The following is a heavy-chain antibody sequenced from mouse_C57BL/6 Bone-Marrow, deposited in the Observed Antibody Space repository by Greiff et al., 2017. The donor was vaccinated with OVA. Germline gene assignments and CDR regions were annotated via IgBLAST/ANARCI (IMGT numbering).Heavy chain of an antibody. CDR3: ARTIYYDPLYWYFDV. J-gene: IGHJ1*03. V-gene: IGHV1-50*01. D-gene: IGHD2-4*01. CDR1: GYTFTSYW. Sequence: QVHVKQSGAELVKPGASVKLSCKASGYTFTSYWMQWVKQRPGQGLEWIGEIDPSDSYTNYNQKFKGKATLTVDTSSSTAYMQLSSLTSEDSAVYYCARTIYYDPLYWYFDVWGTGTTVTVSS. CDR2: IDPSDSYT.